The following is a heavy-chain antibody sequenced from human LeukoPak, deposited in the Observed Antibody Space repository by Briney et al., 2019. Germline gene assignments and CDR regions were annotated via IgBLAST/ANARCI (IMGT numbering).Heavy chain of an antibody. CDR1: GFTFSSYW. CDR2: IKQDGSEK. Sequence: GGSLRLSCAASGFTFSSYWMSWVRQAPGKGLEWVANIKQDGSEKYYVDSVKGRFTISRDNAKNSLYLQMNCLRAEDTALYYCAKDLHSYDSSGYYRTNYFDYWGQGTLVTVSS. D-gene: IGHD3-22*01. J-gene: IGHJ4*02. V-gene: IGHV3-7*03. CDR3: AKDLHSYDSSGYYRTNYFDY.